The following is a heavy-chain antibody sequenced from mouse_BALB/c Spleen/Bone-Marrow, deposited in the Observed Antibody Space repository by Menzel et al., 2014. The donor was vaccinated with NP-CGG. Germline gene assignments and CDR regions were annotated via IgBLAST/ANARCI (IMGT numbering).Heavy chain of an antibody. D-gene: IGHD2-2*01. V-gene: IGHV1-18*01. CDR2: INPYNGGI. Sequence: DVQLQESGHELVKPGASMKISCKASGYSFTGYTMNWVKQSHGRNLEWIGLINPYNGGIRYNQKFKGKATLTVDKSSSTAYMELLSLTSEDSAVYYCARSGYGRYAMDYWGQGTSVTVSS. J-gene: IGHJ4*01. CDR1: GYSFTGYT. CDR3: ARSGYGRYAMDY.